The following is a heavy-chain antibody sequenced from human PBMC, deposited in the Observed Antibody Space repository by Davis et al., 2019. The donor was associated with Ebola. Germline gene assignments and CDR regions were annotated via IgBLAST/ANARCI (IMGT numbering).Heavy chain of an antibody. Sequence: ASVKVSCKASGYTFSRYGISWVRQAPGQGLEWMGWIYDDKGNTNYAQKLQGRVTMTTDTSTSTAYMELRSLRSDDTAVYYCAREGYYYDSSGYYGLWIDYWGQGTLVTVSS. CDR2: IYDDKGNT. CDR1: GYTFSRYG. V-gene: IGHV1-18*01. D-gene: IGHD3-22*01. J-gene: IGHJ4*02. CDR3: AREGYYYDSSGYYGLWIDY.